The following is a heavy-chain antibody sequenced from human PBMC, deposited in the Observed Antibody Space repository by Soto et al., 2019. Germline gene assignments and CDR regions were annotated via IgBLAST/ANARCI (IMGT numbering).Heavy chain of an antibody. Sequence: ASVKVSCKASGYTFTSYGISWVRQAPGQGLEWMGWISAYNGNTNYAQKLQGRVTMTTDTSTSTAYMELRSLRSDDTAVYYCARTDIVVVPAAMRYGWFDPWGQGTLVTV. D-gene: IGHD2-2*01. V-gene: IGHV1-18*01. CDR2: ISAYNGNT. J-gene: IGHJ5*02. CDR3: ARTDIVVVPAAMRYGWFDP. CDR1: GYTFTSYG.